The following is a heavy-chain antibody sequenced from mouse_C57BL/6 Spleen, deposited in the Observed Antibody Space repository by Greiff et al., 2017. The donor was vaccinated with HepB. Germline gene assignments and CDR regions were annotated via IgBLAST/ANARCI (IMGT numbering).Heavy chain of an antibody. CDR2: INPGSGGT. CDR3: ARSRSYYDYYYAMDY. J-gene: IGHJ4*01. V-gene: IGHV1-54*01. Sequence: VKLMESGAELVRPGTSVKVSCKASGYAFTNYLIEWVKQRPGQGLEWIGVINPGSGGTNYNEKFKGKATLTADKSSSTAYMQLSSLTSEDSAVYFCARSRSYYDYYYAMDYWGQGTSVTVSS. CDR1: GYAFTNYL. D-gene: IGHD2-4*01.